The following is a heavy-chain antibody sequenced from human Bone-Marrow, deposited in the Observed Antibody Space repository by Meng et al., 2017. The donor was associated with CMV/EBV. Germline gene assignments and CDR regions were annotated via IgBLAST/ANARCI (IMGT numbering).Heavy chain of an antibody. Sequence: GGSLRLSCAASELTVSRNYMNWVRQAPGKGLEWVSVIYGGQTTYYADSVKGRFTISRDNSKNTVFLQMDGLRVEDTAVYYCAGESGLPNGMDVWGRGPTVTVSS. CDR1: ELTVSRNY. CDR2: IYGGQTT. CDR3: AGESGLPNGMDV. D-gene: IGHD4-11*01. V-gene: IGHV3-53*01. J-gene: IGHJ6*01.